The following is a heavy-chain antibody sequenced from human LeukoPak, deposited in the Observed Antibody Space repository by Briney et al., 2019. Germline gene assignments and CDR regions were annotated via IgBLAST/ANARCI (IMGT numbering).Heavy chain of an antibody. J-gene: IGHJ4*02. CDR1: GGSVGSSAFY. V-gene: IGHV4-39*01. CDR2: IHYTGNT. CDR3: ARHSSRLRHFDS. D-gene: IGHD2-15*01. Sequence: PSETLSLTCTVSGGSVGSSAFYRGWIRQPPGKGLEWIWSIHYTGNTYYNSSLRNRVTISVDSSRNQFSLRLTSVTAADTAVYYCARHSSRLRHFDSWGQGTLVTVSS.